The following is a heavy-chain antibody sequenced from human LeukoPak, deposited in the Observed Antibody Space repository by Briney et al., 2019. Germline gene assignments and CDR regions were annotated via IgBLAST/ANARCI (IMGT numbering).Heavy chain of an antibody. CDR1: GFTVSSNY. CDR3: ARDGPGYSSSWYYFDY. V-gene: IGHV3-53*01. Sequence: GGSLRLSCAASGFTVSSNYMSWIRQAPGKGLEWVSVIYSGGSTYYADSVKGRFTISRDNSKNTLYLQMNSLRAEDTAVYYCARDGPGYSSSWYYFDYWGQGTLVTVSS. J-gene: IGHJ4*02. D-gene: IGHD6-13*01. CDR2: IYSGGST.